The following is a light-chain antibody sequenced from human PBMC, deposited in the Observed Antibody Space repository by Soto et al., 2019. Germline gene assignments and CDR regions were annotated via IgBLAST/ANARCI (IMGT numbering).Light chain of an antibody. CDR2: AAS. CDR1: QGISVH. J-gene: IGKJ2*01. Sequence: DIQMTQSPSSLSASVGDTVTITCRASQGISVHLNWYQQKPGKVPKLLIYAASNLHSGVPSRFSGSGSETDFAITISSLQPEDFATYYCQQSYIPPYTFGQGTRLEIK. CDR3: QQSYIPPYT. V-gene: IGKV1-39*01.